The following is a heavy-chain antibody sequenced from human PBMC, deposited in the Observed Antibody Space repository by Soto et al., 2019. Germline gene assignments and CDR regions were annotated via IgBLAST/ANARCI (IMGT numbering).Heavy chain of an antibody. CDR2: ISGSGGST. V-gene: IGHV3-23*01. J-gene: IGHJ4*02. CDR1: GFTFSSYA. Sequence: GGSLRLSCAVAGFTFSSYAMNWVRQAPGKGLEWVSGISGSGGSTYHADSVKGRLTISRDNSKNTLYLQMNSLRGEDTAVYYCAKGHGYGFDYWGQGTLVTVS. CDR3: AKGHGYGFDY. D-gene: IGHD5-18*01.